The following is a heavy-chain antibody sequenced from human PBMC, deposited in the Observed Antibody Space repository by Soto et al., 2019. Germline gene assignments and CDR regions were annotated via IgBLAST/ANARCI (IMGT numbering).Heavy chain of an antibody. CDR2: INPNSGGT. J-gene: IGHJ6*02. CDR1: GYTFTGYY. Sequence: ASVKVSCKASGYTFTGYYMHWVRQAPGQGLEWMGWINPNSGGTNYAQKFQGRVTMTRDTSISTAYMELSRLRSDDTAVYYCARDLKKXCTNGVCYTRYYYGMDVWGQGTTVTVSS. CDR3: ARDLKKXCTNGVCYTRYYYGMDV. D-gene: IGHD2-8*01. V-gene: IGHV1-2*02.